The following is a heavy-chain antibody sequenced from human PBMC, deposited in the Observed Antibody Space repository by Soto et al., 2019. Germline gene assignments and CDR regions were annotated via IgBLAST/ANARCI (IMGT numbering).Heavy chain of an antibody. V-gene: IGHV4-34*01. D-gene: IGHD3-16*02. CDR1: GGSFSGYY. Sequence: SETLSLTCAVYGGSFSGYYWSWIRQPPGKGLEWIGEIYYSGSTNYNPSLKSRVSISVDKSKNQFSLKLSSVTAADTAVYYCARTRGLSYNWFDPWGQGTQVTVSS. CDR2: IYYSGST. CDR3: ARTRGLSYNWFDP. J-gene: IGHJ5*02.